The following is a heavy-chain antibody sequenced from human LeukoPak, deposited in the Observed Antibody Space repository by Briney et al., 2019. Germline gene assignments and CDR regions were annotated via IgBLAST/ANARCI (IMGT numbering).Heavy chain of an antibody. D-gene: IGHD3-3*01. CDR3: ARHGNYDFLGVDI. CDR2: INYSGST. V-gene: IGHV4-59*08. Sequence: PSETLSLTCTASGGTISSYYWRWIRQPPGKGLEWIGYINYSGSTNYNPSFKSRVTISVDTSKNQFSLKLSSVTAADTAVYYCARHGNYDFLGVDIWGQGTMVTVSS. CDR1: GGTISSYY. J-gene: IGHJ3*02.